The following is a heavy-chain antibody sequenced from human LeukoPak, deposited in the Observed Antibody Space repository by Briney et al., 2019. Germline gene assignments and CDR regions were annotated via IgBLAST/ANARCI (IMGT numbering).Heavy chain of an antibody. CDR3: ARDGTAFPAGEWEPPSIDY. J-gene: IGHJ4*02. D-gene: IGHD1-26*01. V-gene: IGHV3-30-3*01. CDR2: ISYDGSNK. Sequence: GGSLRLSCAASGFTFSSYAMHWVRQAPGKGLEWVAVISYDGSNKYYADSVKGRFTISRDNSKNTLYLQMNSLRAEDTAVYYCARDGTAFPAGEWEPPSIDYWGQGTLVTVSS. CDR1: GFTFSSYA.